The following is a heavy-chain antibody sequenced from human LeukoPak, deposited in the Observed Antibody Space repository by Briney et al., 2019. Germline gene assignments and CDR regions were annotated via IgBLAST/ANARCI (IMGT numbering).Heavy chain of an antibody. J-gene: IGHJ3*02. CDR3: ARPIQLERRYAFDI. V-gene: IGHV3-21*01. D-gene: IGHD1-1*01. Sequence: GGSLRLSCAASGFNFSSYWMNWVRQAPGKGLEWVSSISSSSSYIYYADSVKGRFTTSRDNAKNSLYLQMNSLRAEDTAVYYCARPIQLERRYAFDIWGQGTMVTVSS. CDR2: ISSSSSYI. CDR1: GFNFSSYW.